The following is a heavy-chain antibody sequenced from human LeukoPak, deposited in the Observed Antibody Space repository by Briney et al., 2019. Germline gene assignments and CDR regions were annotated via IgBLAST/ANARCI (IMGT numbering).Heavy chain of an antibody. CDR3: VRLRRYLLVGDYFDY. D-gene: IGHD4-23*01. CDR2: ISANSGSI. CDR1: GFTFDDYP. V-gene: IGHV3-9*01. Sequence: GGSLRLSCAASGFTFDDYPMHWVRQAPGKGLEWVSGISANSGSINYPASVRGRFTISRDNAKNSLFLHMTSLKTEDTALYYCVRLRRYLLVGDYFDYWGQGTLVTVSS. J-gene: IGHJ4*02.